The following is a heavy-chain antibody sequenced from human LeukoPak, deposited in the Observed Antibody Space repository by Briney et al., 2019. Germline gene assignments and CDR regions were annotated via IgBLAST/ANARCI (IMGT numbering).Heavy chain of an antibody. V-gene: IGHV3-20*04. J-gene: IGHJ4*02. CDR3: TKRFDY. CDR2: INSNGGRT. Sequence: GGSLRLSCAASGFIFDDYGMTWVRQAPGEGLEWVSGINSNGGRTGYADSVNGRFTISKDNAKNSLYLQMNSLRTEDTAVYYCTKRFDYWGQGTLVTVSS. D-gene: IGHD1-1*01. CDR1: GFIFDDYG.